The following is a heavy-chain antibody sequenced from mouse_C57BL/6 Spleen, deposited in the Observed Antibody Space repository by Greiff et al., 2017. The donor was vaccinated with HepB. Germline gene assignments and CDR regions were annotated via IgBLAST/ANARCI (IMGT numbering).Heavy chain of an antibody. Sequence: VQLQQSGAELVKPGASVKISCKASGYAFSSYWMNWVKQRPGKGLEWIGQIYPRDGDTNYNGKFKGKATLTADKSSSTAYMQLSSLTSEDSAVYFCARRGFITTVVGYFDVWGTGTTVAVSS. CDR1: GYAFSSYW. CDR2: IYPRDGDT. D-gene: IGHD1-1*01. J-gene: IGHJ1*03. CDR3: ARRGFITTVVGYFDV. V-gene: IGHV1-80*01.